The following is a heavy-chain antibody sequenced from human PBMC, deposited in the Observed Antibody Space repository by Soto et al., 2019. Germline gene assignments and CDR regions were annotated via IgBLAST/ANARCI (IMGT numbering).Heavy chain of an antibody. CDR1: GFTFSSYA. V-gene: IGHV3-23*01. CDR3: ARVSYYSSGSSLNWFDP. CDR2: ISGSGGST. J-gene: IGHJ5*02. D-gene: IGHD3-10*01. Sequence: GGSLRLSCAASGFTFSSYAMSWVRQAPGKGLEWVSAISGSGGSTYYADSVEGRFTISRDNSKNTLYLQMNSLRAEDTAVYYCARVSYYSSGSSLNWFDPWGQGSLVTVSS.